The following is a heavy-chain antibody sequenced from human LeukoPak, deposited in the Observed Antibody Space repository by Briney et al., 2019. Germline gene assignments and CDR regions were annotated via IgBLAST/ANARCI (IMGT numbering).Heavy chain of an antibody. CDR3: ATSPYYYDSSGYLS. CDR2: ISAYNGNT. D-gene: IGHD3-22*01. CDR1: GYTFTSYG. V-gene: IGHV1-18*01. J-gene: IGHJ5*02. Sequence: ASVKVSCKASGYTFTSYGISWARQAPGQGLEWMGWISAYNGNTNYAQKLQGRVTMTTDTSTSTAYMELRSLRSDDTAVYYCATSPYYYDSSGYLSWGQGTLVTVSS.